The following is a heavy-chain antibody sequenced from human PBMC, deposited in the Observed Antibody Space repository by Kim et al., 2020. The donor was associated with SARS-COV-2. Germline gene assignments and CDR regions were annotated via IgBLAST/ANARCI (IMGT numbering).Heavy chain of an antibody. D-gene: IGHD3-22*01. CDR2: INPNSGGT. J-gene: IGHJ3*02. V-gene: IGHV1-2*06. CDR1: GYTFTGYY. CDR3: ARVYYYDSSGYSNDAFDI. Sequence: ASVKVSCKASGYTFTGYYMHWVRQAPGQGLEWMGRINPNSGGTNYAQKFQGRVTMTRDTSISTAYMELSRLRSDDTAVYYCARVYYYDSSGYSNDAFDIWGQGTMVTVSS.